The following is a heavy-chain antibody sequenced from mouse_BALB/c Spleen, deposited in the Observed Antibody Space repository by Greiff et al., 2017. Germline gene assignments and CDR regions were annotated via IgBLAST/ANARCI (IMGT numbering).Heavy chain of an antibody. Sequence: QVQLKESGPGLVAPSQSLSITCTVSGFSLTGYGVNWVRQPPGKGLEWLGMIWGDGSTDYNSALKSRLSISKDNSKSQVFLKMNSLQTDDTARYYCARVPSAYYGKRYAMDYWGQGTSVTVSS. D-gene: IGHD2-10*01. CDR3: ARVPSAYYGKRYAMDY. CDR2: IWGDGST. CDR1: GFSLTGYG. J-gene: IGHJ4*01. V-gene: IGHV2-6-7*01.